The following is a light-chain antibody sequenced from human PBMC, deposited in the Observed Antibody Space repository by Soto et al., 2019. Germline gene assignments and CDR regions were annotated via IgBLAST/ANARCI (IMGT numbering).Light chain of an antibody. Sequence: QSVLTQPPSASGSRGQSITISCTGTSSDVGNYKYVSWYQQHPGKAPKLMIYEVSNRPSGVSNRFSGSKSGNTASLTISGLQAEDETDYYCFSYTSSGTYVFGTGTKVTVL. CDR1: SSDVGNYKY. CDR3: FSYTSSGTYV. J-gene: IGLJ1*01. CDR2: EVS. V-gene: IGLV2-14*01.